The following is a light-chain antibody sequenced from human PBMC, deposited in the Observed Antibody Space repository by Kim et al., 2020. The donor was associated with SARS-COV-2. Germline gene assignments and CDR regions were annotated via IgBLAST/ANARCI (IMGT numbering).Light chain of an antibody. J-gene: IGKJ2*01. CDR3: QQYYTTPYT. V-gene: IGKV4-1*01. CDR2: WAS. Sequence: ATINCKSSQSVLYSSNNQNYLAWYQQKPGQPPKLLIYWASTRQYGVPDRFSGSGSGTDFTLSISSLQAEDVAVYYCQQYYTTPYTFGQGTKLEIK. CDR1: QSVLYSSNNQNY.